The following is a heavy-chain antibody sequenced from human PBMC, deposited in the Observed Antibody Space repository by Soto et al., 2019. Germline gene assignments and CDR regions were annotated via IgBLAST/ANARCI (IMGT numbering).Heavy chain of an antibody. CDR1: GFTFSSYG. Sequence: QVQLVESGGGVVQPGRSLRLSCAASGFTFSSYGMHWVRQAPGKGLEWVAVIWYDGSNKYYADSVKGRFTISRDNSKNTLYLRMNSLRAEDTAVYYCVRAGITMVRDNWFDPWGQGTLVTVSS. CDR3: VRAGITMVRDNWFDP. D-gene: IGHD3-10*01. J-gene: IGHJ5*02. V-gene: IGHV3-33*01. CDR2: IWYDGSNK.